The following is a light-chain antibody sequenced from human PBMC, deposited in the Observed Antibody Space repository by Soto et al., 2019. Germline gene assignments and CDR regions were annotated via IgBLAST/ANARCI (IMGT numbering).Light chain of an antibody. J-gene: IGKJ2*01. CDR2: AAS. V-gene: IGKV1-39*01. CDR1: QSIRSY. Sequence: DIQMTQSPSSLSASVGDRVTITCRASQSIRSYLNWYQQKPGRAPKLLIYAASSLQSGVPSRFSGSGPGADFTLTIRSLQPEDFATYYCQQGYSTPYTFAQGTKLEIK. CDR3: QQGYSTPYT.